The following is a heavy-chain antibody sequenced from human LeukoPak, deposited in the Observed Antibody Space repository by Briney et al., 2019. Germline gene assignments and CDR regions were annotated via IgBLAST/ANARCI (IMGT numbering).Heavy chain of an antibody. CDR2: ISSSGSTI. CDR3: AMKAVPRPRLYDAFDF. J-gene: IGHJ3*01. D-gene: IGHD2-2*02. Sequence: PGGSLRLSCAASGFTFSSYEMNWVRQAPGKGLEWVSYISSSGSTIYYADSVKGRFTISRDNAKNSLYLQMNSLRGEDTAVYYCAMKAVPRPRLYDAFDFWGQGTVVTVSS. CDR1: GFTFSSYE. V-gene: IGHV3-48*03.